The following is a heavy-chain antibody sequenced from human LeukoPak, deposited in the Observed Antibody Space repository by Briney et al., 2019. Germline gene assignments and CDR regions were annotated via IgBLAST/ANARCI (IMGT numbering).Heavy chain of an antibody. V-gene: IGHV4-61*08. CDR3: ATRSIAAASFDY. J-gene: IGHJ4*02. CDR2: IYYSGST. D-gene: IGHD6-13*01. Sequence: SETLSLTCTVSGGSISSGGYYWSWIRQPPGKGLEWIGYIYYSGSTNYNPSLKSRVTISVDTSKNQFSLKLSSVTAADTAVYYCATRSIAAASFDYWGQGTLVTVSS. CDR1: GGSISSGGYY.